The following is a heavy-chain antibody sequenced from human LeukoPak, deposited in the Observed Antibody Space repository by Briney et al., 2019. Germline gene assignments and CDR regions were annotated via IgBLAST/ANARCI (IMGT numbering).Heavy chain of an antibody. D-gene: IGHD1-7*01. CDR3: VRRWNYGIYYHIDV. J-gene: IGHJ6*03. CDR2: INDSERI. Sequence: SETLSLTCAVYGGSFSNYYWGWLRQSPVKGLEWIGEINDSERIIYNPSLKSRVTISVEMTKNQFSLRLNSVTAADTAIYYCVRRWNYGIYYHIDVWGKGTTVTVSS. V-gene: IGHV4-34*01. CDR1: GGSFSNYY.